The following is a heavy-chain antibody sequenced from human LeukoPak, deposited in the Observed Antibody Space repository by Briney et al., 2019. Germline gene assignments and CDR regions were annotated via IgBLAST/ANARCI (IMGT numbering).Heavy chain of an antibody. J-gene: IGHJ4*02. CDR1: GFTFDDYA. Sequence: GGSLRLSCAASGFTFDDYAMHWVRQAPGKGLEWVSLISWDGGSTYYADSVKGRFTISRDNSKNSLYLQMNSLRAEDTALYYCAKDSNHGGEFSGSYYNLAAFDYWGQGTLVTVSS. CDR3: AKDSNHGGEFSGSYYNLAAFDY. D-gene: IGHD3-10*01. CDR2: ISWDGGST. V-gene: IGHV3-43D*03.